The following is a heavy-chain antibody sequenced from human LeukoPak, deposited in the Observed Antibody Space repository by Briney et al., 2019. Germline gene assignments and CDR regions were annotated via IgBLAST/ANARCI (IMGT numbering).Heavy chain of an antibody. D-gene: IGHD2-2*02. J-gene: IGHJ3*02. CDR2: ISAYNGNT. V-gene: IGHV1-18*01. CDR1: GYTFTSYG. Sequence: GASVKVSCEASGYTFTSYGISWVRQAPGQGLEWMGWISAYNGNTNYAQKLQGRVTMTTDTSTSTAYMELRSLRSDDTAVYYCATRNPPRYCSSTSCYTRWDDAFDIWGQGTMVTVSS. CDR3: ATRNPPRYCSSTSCYTRWDDAFDI.